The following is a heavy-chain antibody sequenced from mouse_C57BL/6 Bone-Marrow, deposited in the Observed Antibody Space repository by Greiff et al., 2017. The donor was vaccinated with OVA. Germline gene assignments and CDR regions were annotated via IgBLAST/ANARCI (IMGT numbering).Heavy chain of an antibody. J-gene: IGHJ2*01. CDR3: ARGLYDYEDYFDY. CDR1: GYTFTDYY. V-gene: IGHV1-26*01. CDR2: INPNNGGT. D-gene: IGHD2-4*01. Sequence: VQLQQSGPELVKPGASVKISCKASGYTFTDYYMNWVKQSHGKSLEWIGDINPNNGGTSYNQKFKGKATLTVDKSSSTAYMELRSLTSEDSAVYYCARGLYDYEDYFDYWGQGTTLTVSS.